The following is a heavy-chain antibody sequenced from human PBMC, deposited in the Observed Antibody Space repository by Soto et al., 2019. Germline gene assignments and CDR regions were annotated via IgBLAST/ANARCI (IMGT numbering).Heavy chain of an antibody. CDR1: GCSLSTHGVG. J-gene: IGHJ3*02. V-gene: IGHV2-5*02. Sequence: QITLKESGPTLVKPTETLTLTCTFSGCSLSTHGVGVGWIRQPPGKALEWLAIFFWDDDTRYSLSLKSRLTITKDTSRNQVVLTMANMDPADTATYYCARSRAAWVNAFDIWGQGTMVAVSS. CDR2: FFWDDDT. D-gene: IGHD1-26*01. CDR3: ARSRAAWVNAFDI.